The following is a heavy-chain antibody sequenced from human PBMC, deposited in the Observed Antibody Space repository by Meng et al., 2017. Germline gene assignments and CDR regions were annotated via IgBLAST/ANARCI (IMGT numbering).Heavy chain of an antibody. V-gene: IGHV1-2*06. CDR2: INPNSGGT. Sequence: VSRVESGAEVSKLWASVQVSCKASGYTFTGYYMHWVRQAPGQGLEWMGRINPNSGGTNYAQKFQGRVTMTRDTSISTAYMELSRLRSDDTAVYYCARDDYGDYFDYWGQGTLVTVSS. J-gene: IGHJ4*02. CDR1: GYTFTGYY. CDR3: ARDDYGDYFDY. D-gene: IGHD4-17*01.